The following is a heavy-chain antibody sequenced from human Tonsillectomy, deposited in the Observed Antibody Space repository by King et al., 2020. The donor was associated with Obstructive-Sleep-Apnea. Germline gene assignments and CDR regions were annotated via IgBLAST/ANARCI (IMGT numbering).Heavy chain of an antibody. Sequence: VQLQQWGAGLLKPSETLSLTCAVYGGSFSGYYWSWIRQPPGKGLEWIGEINHSGSTNYNPSLKSRVTISVDTSKNQFSLKLSSVTAADTAVYYCARLGYSSGWYPWGAFDIWGQGTMVTVSS. CDR1: GGSFSGYY. CDR2: INHSGST. V-gene: IGHV4-34*01. CDR3: ARLGYSSGWYPWGAFDI. J-gene: IGHJ3*02. D-gene: IGHD6-19*01.